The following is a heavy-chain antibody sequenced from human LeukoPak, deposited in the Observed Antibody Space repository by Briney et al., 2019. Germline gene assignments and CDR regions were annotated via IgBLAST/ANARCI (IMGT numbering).Heavy chain of an antibody. CDR2: MNPHSGNT. Sequence: ASVKVPCKASGYTFTNYDINWVRQATGQGLEWMGWMNPHSGNTGYAQKFQGRVTMTRNTSISTAYMELSSLRSEDTAVYYCARADPHGSGSKPRRGLTFDPWGQGTLVTVSS. V-gene: IGHV1-8*01. CDR3: ARADPHGSGSKPRRGLTFDP. D-gene: IGHD3-10*01. CDR1: GYTFTNYD. J-gene: IGHJ5*02.